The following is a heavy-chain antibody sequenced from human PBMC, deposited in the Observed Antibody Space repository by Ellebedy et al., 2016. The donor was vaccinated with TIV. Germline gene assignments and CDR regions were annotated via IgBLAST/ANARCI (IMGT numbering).Heavy chain of an antibody. CDR2: LNPKHGAT. D-gene: IGHD3-9*01. CDR3: ATYSVDWLPLWLLRH. J-gene: IGHJ1*01. V-gene: IGHV1-2*02. Sequence: AASVKVSCKASGYTFTAPYIHWVRQAPGQGLEWLGWLNPKHGATNDGPKFQGRVTLTRDTSISTAYMELSRLTSDDTAVYYCATYSVDWLPLWLLRHWGQGTLVTVSS. CDR1: GYTFTAPY.